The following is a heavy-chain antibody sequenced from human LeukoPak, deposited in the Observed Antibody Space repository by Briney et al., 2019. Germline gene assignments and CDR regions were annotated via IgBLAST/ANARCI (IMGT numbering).Heavy chain of an antibody. CDR3: ARGHSLTFSGYYH. CDR1: GGTFSSYA. CDR2: IIPIFGTA. D-gene: IGHD3-22*01. Sequence: ASVKVSCKASGGTFSSYAISWVRQAPGQGLEWMGGIIPIFGTADYAQKFQGRVTITTDESTSTAYMELSSLRSEDTAVYYCARGHSLTFSGYYHWGQGTLVTVSS. J-gene: IGHJ5*02. V-gene: IGHV1-69*05.